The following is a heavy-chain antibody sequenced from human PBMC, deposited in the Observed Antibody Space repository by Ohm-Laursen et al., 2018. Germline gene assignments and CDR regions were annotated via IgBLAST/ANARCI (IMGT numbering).Heavy chain of an antibody. V-gene: IGHV4-34*01. CDR1: GGSFSGYY. CDR2: INHSGST. J-gene: IGHJ5*02. CDR3: ARGLWWFDP. Sequence: SDTLSLTCGVYGGSFSGYYWSWIRQPPGKGLEWIGEINHSGSTNYNPSLKSRVTISVDTSKNQFSRKLSSVTAADTALYYCARGLWWFDPWGQGTLVTVSS.